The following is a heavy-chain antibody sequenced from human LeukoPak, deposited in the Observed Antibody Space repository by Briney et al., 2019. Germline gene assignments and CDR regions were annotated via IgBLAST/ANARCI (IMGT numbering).Heavy chain of an antibody. Sequence: GGSLRLSCAASGFTVSSNYMSRVRQAPGKGLEWVSVIYSGGSTYYADSVKGRFAISRDNSKNTLYLQMNSLRAEDTAVYYCARDYCSSTSCYDYWGQGTLVTVSS. CDR2: IYSGGST. V-gene: IGHV3-53*01. CDR1: GFTVSSNY. CDR3: ARDYCSSTSCYDY. J-gene: IGHJ4*02. D-gene: IGHD2-2*01.